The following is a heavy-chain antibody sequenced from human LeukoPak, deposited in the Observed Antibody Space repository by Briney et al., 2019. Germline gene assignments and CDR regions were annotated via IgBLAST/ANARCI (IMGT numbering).Heavy chain of an antibody. CDR2: IYYSGST. CDR3: ARGLGYCSGGNCLIPLDI. J-gene: IGHJ3*02. CDR1: GGSISSYY. D-gene: IGHD2-15*01. Sequence: SETLSLTCTVSGGSISSYYWSWIRQPPGKGLEWIGYIYYSGSTNYNPSLKSRVTISVDTSKNQFSLKLSSVTAADTAVYYCARGLGYCSGGNCLIPLDIWGQGTMVTVSS. V-gene: IGHV4-59*01.